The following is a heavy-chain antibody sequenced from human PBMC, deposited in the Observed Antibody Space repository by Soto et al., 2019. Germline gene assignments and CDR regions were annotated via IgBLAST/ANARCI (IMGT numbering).Heavy chain of an antibody. CDR1: GGSFSGYY. CDR2: IYYSGST. J-gene: IGHJ4*02. Sequence: SETLSLTCGVYGGSFSGYYWSWIRQPPGKGLEWIGSIYYSGSTYYNPSLKSRVTISVDTSKNQFSLKLSSVTAADTAVYYCARLKQQLVLDYWGQGTLVTVSS. V-gene: IGHV4-34*01. D-gene: IGHD6-13*01. CDR3: ARLKQQLVLDY.